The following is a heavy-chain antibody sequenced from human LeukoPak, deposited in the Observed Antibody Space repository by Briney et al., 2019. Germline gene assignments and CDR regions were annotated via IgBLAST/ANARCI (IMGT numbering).Heavy chain of an antibody. CDR1: GFTFSSYA. J-gene: IGHJ4*02. Sequence: GGSLRLSCAASGFTFSSYAMSWVRQAPGKGLEWVSAISGSGGSTYYADSVKGRFTISRDNSKNTLYLQMNSLRAEDTAVYYCAKAGCSGGSCYLFDYWGQGTLVTVSS. D-gene: IGHD2-15*01. CDR2: ISGSGGST. V-gene: IGHV3-23*01. CDR3: AKAGCSGGSCYLFDY.